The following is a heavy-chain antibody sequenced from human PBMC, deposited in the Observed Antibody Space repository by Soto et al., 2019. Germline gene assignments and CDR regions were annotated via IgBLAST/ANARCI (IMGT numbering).Heavy chain of an antibody. CDR3: ARRPEGQQREDFDH. D-gene: IGHD5-18*01. CDR2: IFPSDSDT. J-gene: IGHJ4*02. V-gene: IGHV5-51*01. CDR1: EYSFASYW. Sequence: GESLKISCKGSEYSFASYWIAWVRQRPGKGLEWMGRIFPSDSDTRYSPSFEGQVTISADKSTSTAFLQWSSLKASDTAKYYCARRPEGQQREDFDHWGQGTLVTVSS.